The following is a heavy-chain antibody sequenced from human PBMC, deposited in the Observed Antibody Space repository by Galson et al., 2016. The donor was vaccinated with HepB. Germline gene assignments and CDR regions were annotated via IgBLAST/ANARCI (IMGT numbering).Heavy chain of an antibody. Sequence: SLRLSCAASGFVFHEFAIHWVRQVPGKGLQWVSGIGWNSGNSAYEDSVKGRFTISRDNGKSSLYLQMDSHRAEDTAVYYCVKATLASVTGRDAFDLWGQGTMVTVSS. V-gene: IGHV3-9*01. D-gene: IGHD1-14*01. CDR1: GFVFHEFA. J-gene: IGHJ3*01. CDR3: VKATLASVTGRDAFDL. CDR2: IGWNSGNS.